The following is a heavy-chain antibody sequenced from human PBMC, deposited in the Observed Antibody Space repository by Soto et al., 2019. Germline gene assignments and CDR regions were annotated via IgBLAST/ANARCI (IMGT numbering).Heavy chain of an antibody. Sequence: EVQLVESGGGLIQPGGSLRLSCAASGFTVSSNYMSWARQAPGKGLEWVSVIYSGGSTYYADSVKGRFTISRDNSKNTVYLQMNSLRAEDTAVYYCASLTYTVTKRGVWGQGTLVTVSS. J-gene: IGHJ4*02. CDR2: IYSGGST. V-gene: IGHV3-53*01. CDR3: ASLTYTVTKRGV. D-gene: IGHD4-17*01. CDR1: GFTVSSNY.